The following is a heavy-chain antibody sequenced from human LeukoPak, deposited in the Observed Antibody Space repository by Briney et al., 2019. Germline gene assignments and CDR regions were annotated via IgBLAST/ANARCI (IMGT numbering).Heavy chain of an antibody. CDR1: GDIVFSNSAA. J-gene: IGHJ4*02. CDR3: ARALPSFYSSGRNSIFDY. Sequence: SQTLSLTCALSGDIVFSNSAAWNWIRQSPSRGLVWLGRTYYRPKLYNVYAVSVKSRLPTNPDPSQNQFSLHQNSVTPEDTAVYYCARALPSFYSSGRNSIFDYWGQGTLVTVSS. D-gene: IGHD6-19*01. V-gene: IGHV6-1*01. CDR2: TYYRPKLYN.